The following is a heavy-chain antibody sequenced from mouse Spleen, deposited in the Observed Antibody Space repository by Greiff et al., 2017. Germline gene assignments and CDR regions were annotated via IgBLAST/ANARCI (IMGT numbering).Heavy chain of an antibody. Sequence: EVKLMESEGGLVQPGSSMKLSCTASGFTFSDYYMAWVRQVPEKGLEWVANINYDGSSTYYLDSLKSRFIISRDNAKNILYLQMSSLKSEDTATYYCAREEVRRFYAMDYWGQGTSVTVSS. CDR3: AREEVRRFYAMDY. J-gene: IGHJ4*01. CDR2: INYDGSST. V-gene: IGHV5-16*01. D-gene: IGHD2-14*01. CDR1: GFTFSDYY.